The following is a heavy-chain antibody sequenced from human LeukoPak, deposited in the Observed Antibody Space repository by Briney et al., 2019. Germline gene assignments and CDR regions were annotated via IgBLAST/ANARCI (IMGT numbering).Heavy chain of an antibody. V-gene: IGHV1-69*05. CDR1: GGTFSSYA. D-gene: IGHD3-22*01. CDR3: ASAYYYDSSGYYEEGFVDY. Sequence: GASVKVSCKASGGTFSSYAISWVRQAPGQGLEWMGRIIPIFGTANYAQKFQVRVTITTDESTSTAYMELSSLRSEDTAVYYCASAYYYDSSGYYEEGFVDYWGQGTLVTVSS. J-gene: IGHJ4*02. CDR2: IIPIFGTA.